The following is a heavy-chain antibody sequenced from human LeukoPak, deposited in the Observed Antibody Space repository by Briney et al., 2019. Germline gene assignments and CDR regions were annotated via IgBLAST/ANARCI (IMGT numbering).Heavy chain of an antibody. CDR1: GYTFTGYY. Sequence: ASVKVSCKASGYTFTGYYMHWVRQAPGQGLEWMGWINPNSGGTNYAQKFQGRVTMTRDTSISTAYMELSRLRSEDTAVYYCARSPSSSPDYYYYMDVWGKGTTVTVSS. J-gene: IGHJ6*03. V-gene: IGHV1-2*02. CDR3: ARSPSSSPDYYYYMDV. D-gene: IGHD6-6*01. CDR2: INPNSGGT.